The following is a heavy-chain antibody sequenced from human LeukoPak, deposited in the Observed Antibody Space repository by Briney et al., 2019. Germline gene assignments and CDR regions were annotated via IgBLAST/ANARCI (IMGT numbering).Heavy chain of an antibody. V-gene: IGHV1-2*02. Sequence: ASAKVSCKASGYTFTGYYIHWVRQAPGQGLEWMGWTNPNSGATNYAQKFQGRVTMTRDTSITTAYMELNSLRSDDTAVYYCARDEVHTPLDLDYWGQGSLVTVSS. CDR3: ARDEVHTPLDLDY. CDR1: GYTFTGYY. J-gene: IGHJ4*02. D-gene: IGHD5-18*01. CDR2: TNPNSGAT.